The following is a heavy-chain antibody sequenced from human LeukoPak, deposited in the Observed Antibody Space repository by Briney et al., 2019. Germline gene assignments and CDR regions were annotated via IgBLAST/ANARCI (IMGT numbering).Heavy chain of an antibody. V-gene: IGHV3-53*01. Sequence: QPGGSLRLSRAVSGFAVSSNYMNWVRQAPGKGLEWVSVIYSGGDTYYAGSVKGRFTISRDNSKNTLYLQMNSLRVEDTAVYYCARHDGGYGPFDYWGQGTPVTVSS. CDR2: IYSGGDT. J-gene: IGHJ4*02. D-gene: IGHD5-12*01. CDR3: ARHDGGYGPFDY. CDR1: GFAVSSNY.